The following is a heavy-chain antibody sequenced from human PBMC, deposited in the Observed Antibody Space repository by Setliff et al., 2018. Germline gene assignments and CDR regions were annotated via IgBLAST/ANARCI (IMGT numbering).Heavy chain of an antibody. Sequence: PSETLSLTCNVSGGSISTYHWSWIRQPPGKRLEWIGYIYNSGTTNYNPSLESRVTMSVDTSKNQISLKLTSVTAADTAVYYCARQDRFYDRSVFVEYFQHWGQGALVTAPQ. V-gene: IGHV4-59*08. J-gene: IGHJ1*01. CDR3: ARQDRFYDRSVFVEYFQH. D-gene: IGHD3-22*01. CDR2: IYNSGTT. CDR1: GGSISTYH.